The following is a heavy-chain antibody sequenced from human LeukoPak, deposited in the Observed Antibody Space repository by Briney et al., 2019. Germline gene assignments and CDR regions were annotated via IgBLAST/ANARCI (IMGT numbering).Heavy chain of an antibody. CDR1: GFTFSSYS. V-gene: IGHV3-21*01. CDR3: AREYSYGYPLDY. CDR2: ISSSSSGYI. Sequence: PGGSLRLSCAASGFTFSSYSMNWVRQAPGKGLEWVSSISSSSSGYIYYADSVKGRFTISRDNAKNSLYLQMNSLRGEDTAVYYCAREYSYGYPLDYWGQGTLVTVSS. D-gene: IGHD5-18*01. J-gene: IGHJ4*02.